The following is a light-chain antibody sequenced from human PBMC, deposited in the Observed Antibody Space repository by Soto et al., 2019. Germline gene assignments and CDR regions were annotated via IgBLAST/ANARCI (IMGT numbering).Light chain of an antibody. CDR3: QQYGSSPPKT. Sequence: DIVLTQSPGTLSLSPGERATLSCRASQSVSSYSLAWYQQKPGQAPSLLIYGASSRATGIPDRFSGSGSGTDFTLTISRPEPEDFAMYYCQQYGSSPPKTFGQGTKLEIK. CDR1: QSVSSYS. J-gene: IGKJ2*01. V-gene: IGKV3-20*01. CDR2: GAS.